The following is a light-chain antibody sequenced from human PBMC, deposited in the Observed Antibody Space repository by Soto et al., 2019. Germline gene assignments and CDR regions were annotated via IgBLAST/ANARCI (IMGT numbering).Light chain of an antibody. CDR3: QQCPNARSWT. J-gene: IGKJ1*01. V-gene: IGKV1-39*01. CDR1: QRIGSY. Sequence: DIQMTQSTSSLSASVGDRVTITCRASQRIGSYLNWYRQKQGKAHELLNYAASNLQREVTSMFRVSRCGTVFPRTISRLPAKDFASYSCQQCPNARSWTFGQGSNVESK. CDR2: AAS.